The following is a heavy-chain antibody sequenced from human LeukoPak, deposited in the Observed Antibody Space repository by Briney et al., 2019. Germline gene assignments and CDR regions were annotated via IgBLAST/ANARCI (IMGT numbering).Heavy chain of an antibody. V-gene: IGHV3-7*01. D-gene: IGHD6-19*01. CDR3: ASSGWYYFDY. Sequence: PGGSLRLSCAASGFTFRSYWMRWVRQAPGKGLEWVAHIKQDGSEKYYVDSVKGRFTISRDNAKNSLYLQMNSLRDEDTAVYYCASSGWYYFDYWGQGTLVTVSS. CDR1: GFTFRSYW. J-gene: IGHJ4*02. CDR2: IKQDGSEK.